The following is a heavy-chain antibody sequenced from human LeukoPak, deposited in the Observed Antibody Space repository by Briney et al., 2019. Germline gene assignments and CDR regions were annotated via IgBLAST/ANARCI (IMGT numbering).Heavy chain of an antibody. CDR3: ARDQVSGSGYYYYYYGMDV. J-gene: IGHJ6*02. Sequence: ASVKVSCKASGYTFTSYGISWVRQAPGQGLEWMGWISAYNGNTNYAQKLQGRVTMTTDTSTSTAYMELRSLRSDDTAVYYCARDQVSGSGYYYYYYGMDVWGQGTTVTVSS. V-gene: IGHV1-18*01. CDR1: GYTFTSYG. D-gene: IGHD6-19*01. CDR2: ISAYNGNT.